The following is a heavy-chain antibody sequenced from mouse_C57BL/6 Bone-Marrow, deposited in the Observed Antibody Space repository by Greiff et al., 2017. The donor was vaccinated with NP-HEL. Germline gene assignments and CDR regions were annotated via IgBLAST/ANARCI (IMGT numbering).Heavy chain of an antibody. CDR3: ARGIYYYGSSPFDY. V-gene: IGHV1-19*01. CDR1: GYTFTDYY. CDR2: INPYNGGT. J-gene: IGHJ2*01. D-gene: IGHD1-1*01. Sequence: VQLQQSGPVLVKPGASVKMSCKASGYTFTDYYMNWVKQSHGKSLEWIGVINPYNGGTSYNQKFKGKATLTVDKSSSTAYMELNSLTSEDSAVYYYARGIYYYGSSPFDYWGQGTTLTVSS.